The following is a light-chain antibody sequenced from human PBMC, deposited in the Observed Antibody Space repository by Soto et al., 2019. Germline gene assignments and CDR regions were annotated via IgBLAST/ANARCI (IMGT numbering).Light chain of an antibody. CDR2: SAS. CDR1: QYIGNS. Sequence: DIQVTQSPPSLSASVGDRVTITCRACQYIGNSLNWYQHKPGKAPQLLIYSASTLQIGVPSRFSGSVCGTDFTLTITTLQPDDFASYYCQSNYILPWTFVQGTKVETK. CDR3: QSNYILPWT. J-gene: IGKJ1*01. V-gene: IGKV1-39*01.